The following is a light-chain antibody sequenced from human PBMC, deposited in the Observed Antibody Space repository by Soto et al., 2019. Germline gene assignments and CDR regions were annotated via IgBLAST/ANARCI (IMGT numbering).Light chain of an antibody. Sequence: IQMTQSPSSVSASVWSESTTICRGSAITSRASQSIMTYLNWYQLKPGKPPRLLIYAASSLQSGVPSRFSGSGSGTDFTLTISSLQPEDFATYSCQQSYNSPQTFGGGTKVDIK. CDR1: QSIMTY. CDR3: QQSYNSPQT. CDR2: AAS. J-gene: IGKJ4*02. V-gene: IGKV1-39*01.